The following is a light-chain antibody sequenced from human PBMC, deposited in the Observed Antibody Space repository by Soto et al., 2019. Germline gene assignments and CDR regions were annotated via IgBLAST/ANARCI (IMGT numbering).Light chain of an antibody. J-gene: IGLJ1*01. CDR3: CSYAGSNNFYV. Sequence: QSALTQPASASGSPGQSVTISCTGTSSDVGGYNYVSWYQQHPGKAPKLMIYEVSKRPSGVADRFSGSKSGNTASLTVSGLQAEDEDDYYCCSYAGSNNFYVFGTGTKLTVL. CDR2: EVS. V-gene: IGLV2-8*01. CDR1: SSDVGGYNY.